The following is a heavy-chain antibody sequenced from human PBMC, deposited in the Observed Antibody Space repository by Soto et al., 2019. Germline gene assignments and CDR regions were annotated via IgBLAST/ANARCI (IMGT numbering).Heavy chain of an antibody. J-gene: IGHJ3*02. Sequence: ASETLSLTCTVSGGSISSGGYYWSWIRQHPGKGLEWIGYIYYSGSTYYNPSLKSRVTISVDTSKNQFSLKLSSVTAADTAVYYCARAKNHDAFDIWGQGTMVTVSS. V-gene: IGHV4-31*03. CDR2: IYYSGST. CDR1: GGSISSGGYY. CDR3: ARAKNHDAFDI. D-gene: IGHD1-1*01.